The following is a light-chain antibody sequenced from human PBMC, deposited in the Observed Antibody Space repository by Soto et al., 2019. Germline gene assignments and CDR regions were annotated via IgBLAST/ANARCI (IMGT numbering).Light chain of an antibody. CDR2: KAS. V-gene: IGKV1-5*03. J-gene: IGKJ1*01. CDR3: QQYNDNWT. Sequence: DIQMTQSPSTLSASVVDRVTITCRASQSISSWLAWYQQKPGTAPKLLIYKASTLQTGVTSRFSGSGSGTKFTLTISSLQPDDFATYYCQQYNDNWTFGQGTKVEIK. CDR1: QSISSW.